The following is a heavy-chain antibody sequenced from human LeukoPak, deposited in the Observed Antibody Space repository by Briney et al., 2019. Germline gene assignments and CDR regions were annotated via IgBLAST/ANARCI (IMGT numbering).Heavy chain of an antibody. V-gene: IGHV3-23*01. CDR3: AKVLDWKIYYYYGMDV. CDR2: ISDSGSST. D-gene: IGHD3/OR15-3a*01. J-gene: IGHJ6*02. CDR1: GFSFGSYA. Sequence: PGGSLRLSCAASGFSFGSYAMNWVRQAPGKGLEWVSSISDSGSSTYYADSVRGRFTISRDNSKKTLYLQMNSLRADDTAVYHCAKVLDWKIYYYYGMDVWGQGTTVTVSS.